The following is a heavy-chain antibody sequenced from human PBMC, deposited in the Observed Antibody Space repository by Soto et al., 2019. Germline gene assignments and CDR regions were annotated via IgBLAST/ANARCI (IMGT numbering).Heavy chain of an antibody. CDR1: GFTFSDYF. CDR2: ISSSGTTI. Sequence: QVQLVESGGGLVKPGGSLRLSCAASGFTFSDYFMTWIRQAPGKGLEWVSYISSSGTTIFYADSVQGRFTISRDNAKKSLYLEINSLRAEDTAVYYGARDCGRCSSGFDPWGQGPLVTVSS. V-gene: IGHV3-11*01. J-gene: IGHJ5*02. D-gene: IGHD2-15*01. CDR3: ARDCGRCSSGFDP.